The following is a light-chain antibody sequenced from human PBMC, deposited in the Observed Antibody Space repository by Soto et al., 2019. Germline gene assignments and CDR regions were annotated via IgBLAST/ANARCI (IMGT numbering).Light chain of an antibody. J-gene: IGLJ1*01. CDR1: SSDVGSFNF. CDR3: CSDAGSSTYV. Sequence: QSALTQLASVSGSPGQSVTISCTRTSSDVGSFNFVSWYQQHPGKAPKVVIYEVTKRPSGVSNRFSGSKSGNTASLTIYGLQADDETDYYCCSDAGSSTYVFGTGTKVTVL. V-gene: IGLV2-23*02. CDR2: EVT.